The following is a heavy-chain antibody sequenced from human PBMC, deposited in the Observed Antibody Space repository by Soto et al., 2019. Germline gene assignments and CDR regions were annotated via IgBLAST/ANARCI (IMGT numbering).Heavy chain of an antibody. CDR3: AKSPGSGSYGLFDY. Sequence: GGSLRLSCAASGFTFSSYGMHWVRQAPGKGLEWVAVISYDGSNKYYADSVKGRFTISRDNSKNTLYLQMNSLRAEDTAVYYCAKSPGSGSYGLFDYWGQGTLVTVLL. J-gene: IGHJ4*02. CDR1: GFTFSSYG. D-gene: IGHD1-26*01. CDR2: ISYDGSNK. V-gene: IGHV3-30*18.